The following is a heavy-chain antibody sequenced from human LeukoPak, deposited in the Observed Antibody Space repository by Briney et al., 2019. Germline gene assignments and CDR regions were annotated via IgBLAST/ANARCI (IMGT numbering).Heavy chain of an antibody. CDR1: GFTFSSYS. CDR2: ISSSSSTI. Sequence: GGSLRLSCAASGFTFSSYSMNWVRQAPGKRLEWVSYISSSSSTIYYADSVKGRFTISRDNAKNSLYLQMNSLRAEDTAVYYCARVPLGATTPPFDYWGQGTLVTVSS. J-gene: IGHJ4*02. V-gene: IGHV3-48*01. CDR3: ARVPLGATTPPFDY. D-gene: IGHD1-26*01.